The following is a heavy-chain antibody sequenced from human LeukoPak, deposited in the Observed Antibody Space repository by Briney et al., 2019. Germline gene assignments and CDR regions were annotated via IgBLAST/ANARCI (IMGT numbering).Heavy chain of an antibody. Sequence: PSETLSLTCTVSGGSISSGDYYWSWIRQPPGKGLEWIGYIYYSGSTYYNPSLKSRVTISVDTSKNQFSLKLSSVTAADTAVYYCARDPFEDTYYGTTWGQGTLVTVSS. V-gene: IGHV4-30-4*01. CDR2: IYYSGST. CDR3: ARDPFEDTYYGTT. D-gene: IGHD4/OR15-4a*01. CDR1: GGSISSGDYY. J-gene: IGHJ5*02.